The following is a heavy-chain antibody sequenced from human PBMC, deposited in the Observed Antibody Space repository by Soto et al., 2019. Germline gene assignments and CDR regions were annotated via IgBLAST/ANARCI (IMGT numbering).Heavy chain of an antibody. V-gene: IGHV3-11*01. CDR3: ASSVVVVAANYYYYYGMVV. CDR1: GFTFSDYY. D-gene: IGHD2-15*01. Sequence: PGGSLRLSCAASGFTFSDYYMSWIRQAPGKGLEWVSYISSSGSTIYYADSVKGRFTISRDNAKNSLYLQMNSLRAEDTAVYYCASSVVVVAANYYYYYGMVVWGQGTTVTVSS. CDR2: ISSSGSTI. J-gene: IGHJ6*02.